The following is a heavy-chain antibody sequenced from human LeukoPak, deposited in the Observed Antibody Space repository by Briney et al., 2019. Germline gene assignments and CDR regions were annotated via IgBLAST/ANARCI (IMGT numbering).Heavy chain of an antibody. CDR3: VRFPAKKAD. Sequence: SETLSLTCTVSNGSISNYYWSWIRQPPRKGLEWIGYIYYTGDTNYTPSLKSRVTISADMSKNQFSLNLTSVTAADTAVYYCVRFPAKKADWGQGTLVTVSS. V-gene: IGHV4-59*08. CDR2: IYYTGDT. D-gene: IGHD2-2*01. CDR1: NGSISNYY. J-gene: IGHJ4*02.